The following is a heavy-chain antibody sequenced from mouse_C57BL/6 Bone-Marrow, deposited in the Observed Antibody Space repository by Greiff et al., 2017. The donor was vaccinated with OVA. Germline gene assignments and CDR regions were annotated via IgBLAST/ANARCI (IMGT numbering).Heavy chain of an antibody. V-gene: IGHV14-4*01. D-gene: IGHD2-5*01. Sequence: VQLKQSGAELVRPGASVKLSCTASGFNIKDDYMPWVKQRPEQGLEWIGWIGPEDGDTEYASKFQGKATITADTSSNTAYLQLSSLTSEDTAVYYCTSYYSNYYYAMDYWGQGTSVTVSS. CDR3: TSYYSNYYYAMDY. J-gene: IGHJ4*01. CDR2: IGPEDGDT. CDR1: GFNIKDDY.